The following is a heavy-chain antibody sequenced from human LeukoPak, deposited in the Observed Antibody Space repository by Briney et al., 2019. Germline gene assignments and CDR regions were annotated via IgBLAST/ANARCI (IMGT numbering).Heavy chain of an antibody. CDR3: AKDSTDYGDYIFIY. CDR1: GFTFSSYG. D-gene: IGHD4-17*01. CDR2: IRYDGSNK. Sequence: GGSLRLSCAASGFTFSSYGMHWVRQAPGKGLEWVAFIRYDGSNKYYADSVKGRFTISRDNSKNALYLQMNSLRAEDTAVYYCAKDSTDYGDYIFIYWGQGTLVTVSS. J-gene: IGHJ4*02. V-gene: IGHV3-30*02.